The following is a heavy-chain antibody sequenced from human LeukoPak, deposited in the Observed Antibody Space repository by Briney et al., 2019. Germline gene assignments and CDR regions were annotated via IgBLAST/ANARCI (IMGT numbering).Heavy chain of an antibody. V-gene: IGHV3-13*01. D-gene: IGHD6-25*01. J-gene: IGHJ6*02. Sequence: GGSLRLSWAASGFTFSSYDMHWVRQAAGKGLDWVSTITTAGDTYYPGSVKGRFTISRQNAKNSLYLQMNSLRAEDTAVYYCARVQSAPYFYYGMDVWGQGTTVTVSS. CDR3: ARVQSAPYFYYGMDV. CDR2: ITTAGDT. CDR1: GFTFSSYD.